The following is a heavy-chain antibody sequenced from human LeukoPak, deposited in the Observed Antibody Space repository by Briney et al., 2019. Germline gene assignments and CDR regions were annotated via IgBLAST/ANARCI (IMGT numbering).Heavy chain of an antibody. CDR3: ARVKSVPAARDSSLGIDY. CDR1: GFTFSSYS. D-gene: IGHD2-2*01. J-gene: IGHJ4*02. CDR2: ITGISTYM. V-gene: IGHV3-21*01. Sequence: GGSLRLSCTASGFTFSSYSMNWVRQAPGKGLEWVSSITGISTYMYYTDSVKDRFTISRDNAKNSLYLQMNSLRAEDTAVYYCARVKSVPAARDSSLGIDYWGQGTLVTVSS.